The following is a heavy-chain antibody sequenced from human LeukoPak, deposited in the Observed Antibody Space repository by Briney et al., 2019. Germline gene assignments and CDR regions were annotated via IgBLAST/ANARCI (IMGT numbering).Heavy chain of an antibody. J-gene: IGHJ6*03. D-gene: IGHD6-13*01. Sequence: PGRSLRLSCAASGFTFSSYAMHWVRQAPGKGLEWVAVISYDGSNKYYADSVKGRFTISRDNSKNTLYLQMNSLRAEDTAVYYCARESVAAASYYMDVWGKGTTVTVSS. CDR1: GFTFSSYA. V-gene: IGHV3-30*04. CDR3: ARESVAAASYYMDV. CDR2: ISYDGSNK.